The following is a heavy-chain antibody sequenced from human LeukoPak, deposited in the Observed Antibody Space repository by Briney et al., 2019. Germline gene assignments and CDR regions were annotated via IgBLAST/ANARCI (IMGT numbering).Heavy chain of an antibody. D-gene: IGHD5-18*01. CDR2: ITTSSSYI. V-gene: IGHV3-21*01. J-gene: IGHJ4*02. Sequence: PGGSLRLPCAASGFTFSTYYMNWVRQAPGKGLEWVSSITTSSSYIYYADSVKGRFTISRDNAKNSLYLQMNSLRAEDRAVYYCARDLGGYSYGSHFDYWGQGTLVTVSS. CDR1: GFTFSTYY. CDR3: ARDLGGYSYGSHFDY.